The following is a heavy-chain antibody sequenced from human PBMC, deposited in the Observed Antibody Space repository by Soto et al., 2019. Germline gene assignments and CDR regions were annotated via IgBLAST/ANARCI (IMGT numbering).Heavy chain of an antibody. CDR1: AYTFTIYW. CDR3: ARHSSYYYDSSGSNFDY. D-gene: IGHD3-22*01. V-gene: IGHV5-51*01. CDR2: IYPGDSDT. J-gene: IGHJ4*02. Sequence: GESLKISCNGSAYTFTIYWIGWVRQMPGKGLEWMGIIYPGDSDTRYSPSFQGQVTISADKSISTAYLQWSSLKASDTAMYYCARHSSYYYDSSGSNFDYWGQGTLVTVSS.